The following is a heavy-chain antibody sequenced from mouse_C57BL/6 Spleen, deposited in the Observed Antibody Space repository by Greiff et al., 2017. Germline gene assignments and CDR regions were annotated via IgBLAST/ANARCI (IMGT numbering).Heavy chain of an antibody. V-gene: IGHV14-4*01. Sequence: EVKLMESGAELVRPGASVKLSCTASGFNIKDDYMHWVKQRPEQGLEWIGWIDPENGDTEYASKFQGKATITADTSSNTAYLQLSSLTSEDTAVYYCTTAHYGSPFAYWGQGTLVTVSA. J-gene: IGHJ3*01. CDR1: GFNIKDDY. CDR2: IDPENGDT. CDR3: TTAHYGSPFAY. D-gene: IGHD1-1*01.